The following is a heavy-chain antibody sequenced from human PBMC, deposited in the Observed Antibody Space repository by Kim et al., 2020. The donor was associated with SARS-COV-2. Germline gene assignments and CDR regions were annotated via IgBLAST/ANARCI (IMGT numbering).Heavy chain of an antibody. CDR2: ISSSGSTI. Sequence: GGSLRLSCAASGFTFSDYYMSWIRQVPGKGLEWVSYISSSGSTIYYADSVKGRFTISRDNAKNSLYLQMNSLRAEDTAVYYCARDYSNSYYYYGMDIWGQGTPGTVSS. J-gene: IGHJ6*02. CDR1: GFTFSDYY. CDR3: ARDYSNSYYYYGMDI. D-gene: IGHD4-4*01. V-gene: IGHV3-11*01.